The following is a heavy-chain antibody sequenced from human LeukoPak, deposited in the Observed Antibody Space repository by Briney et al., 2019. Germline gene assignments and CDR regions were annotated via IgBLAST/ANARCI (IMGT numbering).Heavy chain of an antibody. CDR2: IYYSGST. J-gene: IGHJ5*02. D-gene: IGHD6-6*01. V-gene: IGHV4-59*01. CDR1: GGSISSYY. CDR3: ARDLGSPRHNWFDP. Sequence: SETLSLTCTVSGGSISSYYWSWIRQPPGKGLEWIGYIYYSGSTNYNPSLKSRVTISVDTSKNQFSLKLSSVTAADTAVYYCARDLGSPRHNWFDPWGQGTLVTVSS.